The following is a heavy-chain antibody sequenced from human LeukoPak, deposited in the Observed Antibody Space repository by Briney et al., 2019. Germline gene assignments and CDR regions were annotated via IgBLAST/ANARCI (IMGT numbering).Heavy chain of an antibody. V-gene: IGHV3-21*01. J-gene: IGHJ4*02. D-gene: IGHD1-14*01. Sequence: PGGSLRLSCAASGFSFSSSGINWVRQAPGKGLEWVSSIGSTGTDRYYADPVKGRFTISRDNAKNSLYLQMNSLRAEDTAVYYCATETIGRHYDYWGQGTLLTVSS. CDR3: ATETIGRHYDY. CDR1: GFSFSSSG. CDR2: IGSTGTDR.